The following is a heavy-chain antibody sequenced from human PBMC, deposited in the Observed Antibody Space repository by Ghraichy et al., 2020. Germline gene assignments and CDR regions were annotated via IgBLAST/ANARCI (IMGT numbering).Heavy chain of an antibody. Sequence: SETLSLTCTVSGGSISISSWSWIRQSPQKGLEWIGNISYSGSTNYNPSLKSRVTISLDTSKNQFSLRLTSVTAADTAVYYCARLSDSWYSDFDFWGPGTLVTVSS. CDR3: ARLSDSWYSDFDF. D-gene: IGHD3/OR15-3a*01. J-gene: IGHJ4*02. V-gene: IGHV4-59*08. CDR2: ISYSGST. CDR1: GGSISISS.